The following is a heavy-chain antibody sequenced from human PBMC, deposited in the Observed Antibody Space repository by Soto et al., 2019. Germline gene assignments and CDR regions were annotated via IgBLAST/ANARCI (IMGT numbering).Heavy chain of an antibody. J-gene: IGHJ4*02. D-gene: IGHD3-22*01. V-gene: IGHV3-23*01. CDR2: IIGSGGST. CDR1: GFTFNSYA. CDR3: AKDRNYYDSSGYDY. Sequence: GGSLRLSCAASGFTFNSYAMSWVRQAPGKGLEWVSTIIGSGGSTYYADSVKGRFSVSRDNSKNTLYLQMNSLRAEDTAVYYCAKDRNYYDSSGYDYWGQGTLVTVSS.